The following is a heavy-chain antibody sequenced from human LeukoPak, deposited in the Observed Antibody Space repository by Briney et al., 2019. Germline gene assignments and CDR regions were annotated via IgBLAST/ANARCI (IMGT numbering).Heavy chain of an antibody. V-gene: IGHV3-7*01. CDR3: ARGKYYYDSTGYYPGGDY. CDR1: GFTFSSYW. CDR2: IKQDGSEK. J-gene: IGHJ4*02. D-gene: IGHD3-22*01. Sequence: GGSLRLSCAASGFTFSSYWMSWVRQAPGKGLEWVANIKQDGSEKYYVDSMKGRFTTSRDNAKNSLYPQMNSLRAEDTAVYYCARGKYYYDSTGYYPGGDYWGQGTLVTVSS.